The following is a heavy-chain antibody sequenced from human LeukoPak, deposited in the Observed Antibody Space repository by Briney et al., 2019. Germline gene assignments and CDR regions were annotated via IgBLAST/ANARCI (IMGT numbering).Heavy chain of an antibody. J-gene: IGHJ4*02. CDR2: ISYDGSNK. D-gene: IGHD3-22*01. Sequence: GGSLRLSCAASGFTFSSYAMHWVRQAPGKGLEGVAVISYDGSNKYYADSVKGRFTISRDNSKNTLYLQMNSLRAEDTAVYYCARDRYYYDSSGYSDYWGQGTLVTVSS. CDR3: ARDRYYYDSSGYSDY. V-gene: IGHV3-30*04. CDR1: GFTFSSYA.